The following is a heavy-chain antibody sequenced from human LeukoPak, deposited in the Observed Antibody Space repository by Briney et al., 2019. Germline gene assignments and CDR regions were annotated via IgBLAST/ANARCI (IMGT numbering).Heavy chain of an antibody. Sequence: APVKVSCKASGYTFTGYYMHWVRQAPGQGLEWMGWINPNSGGTNYAQKFQGRVTMTRDTSISTAYMELSRLRSDDTAVYYCARGQTLRYFDWLLYYRWYFDLWGRGTLVTVSS. CDR3: ARGQTLRYFDWLLYYRWYFDL. J-gene: IGHJ2*01. CDR2: INPNSGGT. CDR1: GYTFTGYY. D-gene: IGHD3-9*01. V-gene: IGHV1-2*02.